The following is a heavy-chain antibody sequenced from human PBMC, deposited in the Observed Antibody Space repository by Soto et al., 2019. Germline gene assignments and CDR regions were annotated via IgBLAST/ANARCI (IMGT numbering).Heavy chain of an antibody. CDR2: ISGSGGST. V-gene: IGHV3-23*01. D-gene: IGHD2-15*01. CDR3: AKEKSGGFWDYYYYGMDV. Sequence: GGSLRLSCAASGFTFSSYAMSWVRQAPGKGLEWVSAISGSGGSTYYADSVKGRFTISRDNSKNTLYLQMNSLRAEDTAVYYCAKEKSGGFWDYYYYGMDVWGQGTTVTVSS. J-gene: IGHJ6*02. CDR1: GFTFSSYA.